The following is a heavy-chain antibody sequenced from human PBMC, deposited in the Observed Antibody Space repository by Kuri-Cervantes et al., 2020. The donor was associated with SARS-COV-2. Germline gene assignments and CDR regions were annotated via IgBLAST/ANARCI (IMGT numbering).Heavy chain of an antibody. V-gene: IGHV3-33*01. Sequence: GESLKISCAVSGFTFSSYGMHWVRQAPGKGLEWVADIWYAGSTNYYAAPVNGRFTISRDNAKNSLYLEINSMRAEDTALYQCTGVSQPPIPWTYEYRGTWPHYYYYVDLWGKGTTVTVSS. D-gene: IGHD6-6*01. J-gene: IGHJ6*03. CDR2: IWYAGSTN. CDR1: GFTFSSYG. CDR3: TGVSQPPIPWTYEYRGTWPHYYYYVDL.